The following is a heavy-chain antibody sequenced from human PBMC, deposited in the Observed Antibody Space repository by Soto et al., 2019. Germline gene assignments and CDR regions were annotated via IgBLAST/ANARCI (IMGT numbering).Heavy chain of an antibody. Sequence: QVQLVESGGGVVQPGRSLRLSCAASGFIFSNYVMYWVRQAPGKGLEWVAFMSYDGTTKSSADSVKGRFTTSRDNSQNTLYLQMNSLRPEDTGVYYCAREVLWSRYFDYWGQGTLVTVSS. D-gene: IGHD3-10*01. CDR1: GFIFSNYV. J-gene: IGHJ4*02. V-gene: IGHV3-30-3*01. CDR2: MSYDGTTK. CDR3: AREVLWSRYFDY.